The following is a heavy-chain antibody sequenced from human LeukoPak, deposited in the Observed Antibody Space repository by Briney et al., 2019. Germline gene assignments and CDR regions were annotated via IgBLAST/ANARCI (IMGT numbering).Heavy chain of an antibody. CDR2: INSDGSST. Sequence: GGSLRLSCAASGFTFSSYWMHWVRHAPGKGLVWVSRINSDGSSTSYADSVKGRFTISRDNAKNTLYLQMNSLRAEDTAVYYCARGGRYSYASFDYWGQGTLVTVSS. V-gene: IGHV3-74*01. CDR3: ARGGRYSYASFDY. D-gene: IGHD5-18*01. CDR1: GFTFSSYW. J-gene: IGHJ4*02.